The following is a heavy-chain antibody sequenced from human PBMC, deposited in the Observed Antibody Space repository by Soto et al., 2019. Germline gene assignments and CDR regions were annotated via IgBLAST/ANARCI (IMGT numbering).Heavy chain of an antibody. V-gene: IGHV4-59*01. CDR2: IYYSGST. Sequence: SETLSLTCTVSGGSISSYYWSWIRQPPGKGLEWIAYIYYSGSTDYNPSLKSRVTISVDTSKNQFSLKLSSVTAADTAVYYCAREEGASDYWGQGTLVTVSS. CDR1: GGSISSYY. D-gene: IGHD1-26*01. CDR3: AREEGASDY. J-gene: IGHJ4*02.